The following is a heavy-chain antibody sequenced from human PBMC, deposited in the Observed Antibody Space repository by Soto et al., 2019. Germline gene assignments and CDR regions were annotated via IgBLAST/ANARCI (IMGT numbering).Heavy chain of an antibody. J-gene: IGHJ6*02. CDR2: TYYRSKWYN. CDR3: ARDPYSGYDGYYYGMDV. D-gene: IGHD5-12*01. V-gene: IGHV6-1*01. CDR1: GDSVSSNSAA. Sequence: QSQTLSLTCAISGDSVSSNSAAWNWIRQSPSRGLEWLGRTYYRSKWYNDYAVSVKSRITINPDTSKNQFSLQLNSVTPEDTAVYYCARDPYSGYDGYYYGMDVWGQGTTVTVSS.